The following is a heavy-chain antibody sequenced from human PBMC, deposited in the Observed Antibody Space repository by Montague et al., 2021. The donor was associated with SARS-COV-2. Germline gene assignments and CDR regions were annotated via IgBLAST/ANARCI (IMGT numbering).Heavy chain of an antibody. CDR1: GGSISSYY. CDR2: IYYSGST. Sequence: SETLSPTCTVSGGSISSYYCSWIRQPPGKGLEWIGYIYYSGSTNXNPSLKSRVTISVDTSKNQFSLKLSSVTAADTAVYYCARGSGWMGNAFDIWGQGTMVTVSS. CDR3: ARGSGWMGNAFDI. J-gene: IGHJ3*02. D-gene: IGHD6-19*01. V-gene: IGHV4-59*01.